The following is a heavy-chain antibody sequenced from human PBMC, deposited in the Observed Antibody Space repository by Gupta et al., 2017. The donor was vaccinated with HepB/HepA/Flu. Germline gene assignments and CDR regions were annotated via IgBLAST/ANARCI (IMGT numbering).Heavy chain of an antibody. D-gene: IGHD3-10*01. J-gene: IGHJ5*02. CDR2: ISYSGNT. CDR3: EKHGGRNPGAWFDL. V-gene: IGHV4-59*08. CDR1: DDSISNSY. Sequence: QVQLQESGPGLVKPSETLSLTCTVSDDSISNSYWDWIRQPPGRELGWIGYISYSGNTNYNPSVKSRVTLSVDRSKNQFSLKLSSVTAADTAVYYCEKHGGRNPGAWFDLWGQGTRVTVSS.